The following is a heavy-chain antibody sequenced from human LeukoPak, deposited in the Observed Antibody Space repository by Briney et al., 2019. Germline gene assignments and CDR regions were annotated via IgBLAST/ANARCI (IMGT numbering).Heavy chain of an antibody. CDR2: TSSDLNVK. D-gene: IGHD3-10*01. J-gene: IGHJ4*02. V-gene: IGHV3-30-3*01. CDR1: GFTSRNYV. CDR3: AREGYYGSGSPTSWYFDY. Sequence: GGSLSLSCAASGFTSRNYVIHWVRLAPGKGLEWVAVTSSDLNVKLYADSVKGRFTISRDNSRSTLYLQMNSLRPEDTAIYYCAREGYYGSGSPTSWYFDYWGQGTLVTVSS.